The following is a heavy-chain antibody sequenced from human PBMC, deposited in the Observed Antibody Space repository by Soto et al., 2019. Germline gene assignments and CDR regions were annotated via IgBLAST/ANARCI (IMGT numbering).Heavy chain of an antibody. CDR2: IYYSGST. J-gene: IGHJ3*02. Sequence: PSETLSLTCTVAGGTISSYYWSWIRQPPGKGLEWIGYIYYSGSTNYNPSLKSRVTISVDTSKNQFSLKLSSVTAADTAVYYCARADDSSGYYTDAFDIWGQGTMVTVSS. V-gene: IGHV4-59*01. CDR3: ARADDSSGYYTDAFDI. CDR1: GGTISSYY. D-gene: IGHD3-22*01.